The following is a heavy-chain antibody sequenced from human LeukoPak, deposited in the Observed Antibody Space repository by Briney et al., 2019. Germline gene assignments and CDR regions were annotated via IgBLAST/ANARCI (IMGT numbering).Heavy chain of an antibody. CDR2: IGSAGYT. Sequence: GGSLRLSCEVSGFTFDYNDMHWVRQTAGKGLEWVSAIGSAGYTYYADSVRGRFTITRDNAKQSLYLQMNSLRVEDTAVYHCVRQPDSARYGFDYWGRGTQVTVSS. D-gene: IGHD1-14*01. CDR1: GFTFDYND. J-gene: IGHJ4*02. CDR3: VRQPDSARYGFDY. V-gene: IGHV3-13*01.